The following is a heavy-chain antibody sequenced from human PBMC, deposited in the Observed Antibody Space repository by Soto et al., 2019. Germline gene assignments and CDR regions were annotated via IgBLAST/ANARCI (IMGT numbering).Heavy chain of an antibody. CDR2: INHSGST. CDR3: ARGPYDFWSGYPSKTGDV. V-gene: IGHV4-34*01. Sequence: QVQLQQWGAGLLKPSETLSLTCAVYGGSFSGYYWSWIRQPPGKGLEWIGEINHSGSTNYNPSLKSRVTISVDTSKNQFSLKLSSVTAADTAVYYCARGPYDFWSGYPSKTGDVWGQGTTVTVSS. J-gene: IGHJ6*02. D-gene: IGHD3-3*01. CDR1: GGSFSGYY.